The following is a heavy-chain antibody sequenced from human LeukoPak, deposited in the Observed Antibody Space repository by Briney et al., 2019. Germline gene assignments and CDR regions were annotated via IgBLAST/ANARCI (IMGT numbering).Heavy chain of an antibody. J-gene: IGHJ4*02. D-gene: IGHD6-13*01. Sequence: GASVKVSCKASGYTFTGYYMHWVRQAPGQGLEWMGWINPNSGGTNYAQKFQGRVTMTRDTSISTAYMELRSLRSDDTAVYYCARAFSSSWYNTQDFDYWGQGTLVTVSS. CDR3: ARAFSSSWYNTQDFDY. CDR1: GYTFTGYY. CDR2: INPNSGGT. V-gene: IGHV1-2*02.